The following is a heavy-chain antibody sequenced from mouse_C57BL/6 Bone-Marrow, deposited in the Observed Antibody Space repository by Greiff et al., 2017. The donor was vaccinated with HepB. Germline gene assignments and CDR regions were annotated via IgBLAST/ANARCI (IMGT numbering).Heavy chain of an antibody. CDR1: GYTFTDYE. Sequence: QVQLQQSGAELVRPGASVTLSCKASGYTFTDYEMHWVKQTPVHGLEWIGAIDPETGGTAYNQKFKGKAILTADKSSSTAYMELRSLTSEDSAVYYCTFYDYDGGYFDYWGQGTTLTVSS. D-gene: IGHD2-4*01. J-gene: IGHJ2*01. CDR2: IDPETGGT. V-gene: IGHV1-15*01. CDR3: TFYDYDGGYFDY.